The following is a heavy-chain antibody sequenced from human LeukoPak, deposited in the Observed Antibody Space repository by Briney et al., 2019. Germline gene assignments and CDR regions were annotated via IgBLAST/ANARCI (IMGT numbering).Heavy chain of an antibody. Sequence: SETLSLTCTVSGGSISSYYWNWIRQPPGKGLEWIGYIYYSGSTNYDPSLKSRVTISVDTSKNQFSLKLNSMTAADTAMYYCARVGFHSSGYYFLGNENWGQGTLVTVSS. CDR1: GGSISSYY. J-gene: IGHJ4*02. V-gene: IGHV4-59*01. CDR3: ARVGFHSSGYYFLGNEN. CDR2: IYYSGST. D-gene: IGHD3-22*01.